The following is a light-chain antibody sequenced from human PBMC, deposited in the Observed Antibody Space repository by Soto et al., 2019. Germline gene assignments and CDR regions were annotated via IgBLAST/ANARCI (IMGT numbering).Light chain of an antibody. V-gene: IGKV3-15*01. CDR1: QDISST. J-gene: IGKJ2*01. CDR2: DAS. Sequence: EIVMTQSPATLSVTLGERATLSCRASQDISSTLAWYQQKPGQAPRLLIYDASTRATGIPARFSGSGSETEFTLTISSLQSEDFAVYYCQQYNNWPPYTFGQGTKLEIK. CDR3: QQYNNWPPYT.